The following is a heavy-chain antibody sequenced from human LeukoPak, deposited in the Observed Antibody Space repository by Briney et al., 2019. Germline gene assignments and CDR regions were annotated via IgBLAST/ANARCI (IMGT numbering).Heavy chain of an antibody. V-gene: IGHV3-7*01. CDR1: GFTFSDYW. Sequence: PGGSLRLSCAGSGFTFSDYWIDWVRQAPWKGLEWVANINQDGSRNTYLESVMGRFTISRDNAKNSLYLQMSHLRVEDTAVYYCARNRGWQQFDYWGQGTLVIVSS. J-gene: IGHJ4*02. D-gene: IGHD5-24*01. CDR2: INQDGSRN. CDR3: ARNRGWQQFDY.